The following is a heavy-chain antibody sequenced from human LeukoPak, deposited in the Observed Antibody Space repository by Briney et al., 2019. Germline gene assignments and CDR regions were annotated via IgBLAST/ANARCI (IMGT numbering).Heavy chain of an antibody. CDR3: ARYSGYSSLYYGMDV. V-gene: IGHV5-51*01. Sequence: RGESLKISCKGSGYSFTSYWIGWVRQMPGKGLEWMGIIYPGDSDTRYSPSFQGQVTISADKSISTAYLQWSSLRSEDTAVYYCARYSGYSSLYYGMDVWGQGTTVTVSS. CDR2: IYPGDSDT. J-gene: IGHJ6*02. D-gene: IGHD5-12*01. CDR1: GYSFTSYW.